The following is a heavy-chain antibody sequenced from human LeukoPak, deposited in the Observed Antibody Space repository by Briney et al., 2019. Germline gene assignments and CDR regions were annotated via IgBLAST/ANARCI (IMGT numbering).Heavy chain of an antibody. J-gene: IGHJ6*03. V-gene: IGHV3-9*01. Sequence: GGSLRLSCAASGFTFNDYAMHWVRQAPGKGLEWVSHISWNSGIVGYADSVKGRFTISRDNAKNSLFLQMNSLRAEDTAVYYCARVRDSSGYYYRPLYYYYYMDVWGKGTTVTVSS. CDR3: ARVRDSSGYYYRPLYYYYYMDV. CDR2: ISWNSGIV. D-gene: IGHD3-22*01. CDR1: GFTFNDYA.